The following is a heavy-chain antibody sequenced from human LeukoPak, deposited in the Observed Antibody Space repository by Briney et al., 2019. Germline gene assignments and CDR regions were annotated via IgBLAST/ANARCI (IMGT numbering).Heavy chain of an antibody. CDR1: GLTFNDYA. Sequence: GGSLRLSCAASGLTFNDYAVSWVRQTPGKGLEWVSAISGSGYNTYYADSVKGRFTISRDNSKNTLYLQMNSLRAEDTAVYYCATRGAWGQGTMVTVSS. J-gene: IGHJ3*01. D-gene: IGHD3-10*01. V-gene: IGHV3-23*01. CDR3: ATRGA. CDR2: ISGSGYNT.